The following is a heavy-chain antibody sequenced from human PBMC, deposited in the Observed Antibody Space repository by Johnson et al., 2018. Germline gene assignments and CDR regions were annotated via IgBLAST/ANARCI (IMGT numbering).Heavy chain of an antibody. J-gene: IGHJ1*01. Sequence: VQLVESGGGLVKXGGSXRLXCAASGFTFSSYSMNWVRQAPGQGLEWVSAISGRGGSKYSADSVKGRFTISRDNAKNSLYLQRNSLRAEDTAVYYCARSRGMREYFQHWGQGTLVTVSS. CDR3: ARSRGMREYFQH. CDR2: ISGRGGSK. CDR1: GFTFSSYS. V-gene: IGHV3-21*01. D-gene: IGHD3-10*01.